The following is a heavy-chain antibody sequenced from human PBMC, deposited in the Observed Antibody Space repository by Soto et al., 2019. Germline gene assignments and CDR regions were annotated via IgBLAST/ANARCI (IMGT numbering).Heavy chain of an antibody. D-gene: IGHD1-26*01. CDR1: GFSFRSYG. CDR2: IWSDGTKK. V-gene: IGHV3-33*01. Sequence: QVHLVESGGGVIQPGRSLRLSCAASGFSFRSYGMQWVRKAPGKGLEWVAVIWSDGTKKYYAASVKGRFTISRDNSKSTVYLQMDSLMAEDTAVYYCAGGTYFGDYMGQGTLVTVSS. CDR3: AGGTYFGDY. J-gene: IGHJ4*02.